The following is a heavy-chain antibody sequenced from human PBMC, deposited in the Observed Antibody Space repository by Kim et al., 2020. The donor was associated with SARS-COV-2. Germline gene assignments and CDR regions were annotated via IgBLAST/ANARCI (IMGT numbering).Heavy chain of an antibody. J-gene: IGHJ4*02. D-gene: IGHD6-13*01. V-gene: IGHV4-34*01. CDR2: INHSGST. Sequence: SETLSLTCAVYGGSFSGYYWSWIRQPPGKGLEWIGEINHSGSTNYNPSLKSRVTISVDTSKNQFSLKLSSVTAADTAVYYCARGGPFSLYQLLSLGIAAAGANYFDYWGQGTLVTVSS. CDR3: ARGGPFSLYQLLSLGIAAAGANYFDY. CDR1: GGSFSGYY.